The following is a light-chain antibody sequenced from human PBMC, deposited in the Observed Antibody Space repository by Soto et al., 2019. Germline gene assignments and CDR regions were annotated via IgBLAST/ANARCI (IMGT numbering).Light chain of an antibody. V-gene: IGKV1-5*01. J-gene: IGKJ5*01. CDR1: QSISSW. CDR2: DAS. CDR3: QQYNSYSWT. Sequence: DIQMTHSPYTLSASVGDRVTITFRASQSISSWLAWYQQKPGKAPKLLIFDASSLESGTPSRFSGRRSGTQFTLTISSLQPDDFATYYCQQYNSYSWTFGQGTRLEI.